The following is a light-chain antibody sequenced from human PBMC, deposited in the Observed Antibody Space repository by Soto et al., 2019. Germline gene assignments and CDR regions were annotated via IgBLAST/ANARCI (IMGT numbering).Light chain of an antibody. J-gene: IGKJ4*01. CDR3: QQSYDLPLT. CDR2: GAS. Sequence: EIIMTQSPDSLSVSPGERASLSCRARQSVNSKLAWYQQKPGQAPRLVIYGASTRATGIPARFSGSGAGTEFTLTISSLQSEDFAVYFCQQSYDLPLTFVGGTKVEIK. CDR1: QSVNSK. V-gene: IGKV3-15*01.